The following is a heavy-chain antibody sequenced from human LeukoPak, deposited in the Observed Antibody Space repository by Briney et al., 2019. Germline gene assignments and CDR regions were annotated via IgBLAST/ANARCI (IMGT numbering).Heavy chain of an antibody. J-gene: IGHJ4*02. Sequence: TGGSLRLSCAASGFTVSNNYITGVRQAPGKGREWVSVIYSGGGTFYSDSVKGRFTISRDNSKNTLYLQMNSLRAEDTAVYYCARDNGAAAGNWGQGTLVTVSS. V-gene: IGHV3-53*01. CDR1: GFTVSNNY. CDR2: IYSGGGT. CDR3: ARDNGAAAGN. D-gene: IGHD6-13*01.